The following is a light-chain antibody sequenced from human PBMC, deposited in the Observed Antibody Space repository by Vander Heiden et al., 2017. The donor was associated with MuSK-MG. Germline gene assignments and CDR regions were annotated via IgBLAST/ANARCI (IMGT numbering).Light chain of an antibody. CDR2: AAS. J-gene: IGKJ1*01. CDR1: QTISTF. CDR3: QQSDNNPRT. V-gene: IGKV1-39*01. Sequence: DIQMTQSPSSLAASVGDRVTITCRASQTISTFLNWYQQKPGKGPKLLIYAASSLQSGVPSRFSGSGSGTDFTLTISKLQPEDFATFYCQQSDNNPRTFGQGTKVEIK.